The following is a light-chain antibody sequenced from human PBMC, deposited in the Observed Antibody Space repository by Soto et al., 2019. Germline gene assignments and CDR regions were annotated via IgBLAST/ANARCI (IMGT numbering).Light chain of an antibody. CDR2: GAS. Sequence: EVVLTQSPGTLSVSPGERVTLSCRASQSVGRNYLAWYQQKPGQAPRLLIHGASSRATGIPDRFSGSGSGTDFTLTISRLEPEEVAVYYCQQHATSPLTFGGGTKVETK. CDR3: QQHATSPLT. CDR1: QSVGRNY. V-gene: IGKV3-20*01. J-gene: IGKJ4*01.